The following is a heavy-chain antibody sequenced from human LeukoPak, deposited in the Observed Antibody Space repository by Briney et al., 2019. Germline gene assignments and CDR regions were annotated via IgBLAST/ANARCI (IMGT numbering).Heavy chain of an antibody. D-gene: IGHD5/OR15-5a*01. CDR2: ISTSGRAT. V-gene: IGHV3-23*01. CDR1: GFAFSTYA. Sequence: GGSLRLSCAASGFAFSTYAMTWVRQAPEKGLQWVSTISTSGRATYYADSVEGRFTISRDNSKNTLHLQMNSLRADDTAVYYCAKARGSSVYEQFDYWGQGTQVTVSS. CDR3: AKARGSSVYEQFDY. J-gene: IGHJ4*02.